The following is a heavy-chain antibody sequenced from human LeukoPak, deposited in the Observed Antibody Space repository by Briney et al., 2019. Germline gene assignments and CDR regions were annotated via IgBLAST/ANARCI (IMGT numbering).Heavy chain of an antibody. CDR2: ISSSSTTI. CDR3: ARNLNTADDY. D-gene: IGHD5-18*01. CDR1: GFTFSDSS. V-gene: IGHV3-48*01. Sequence: GGSPRLSCTASGFTFSDSSMNWVRQAPGKGLEWLSYISSSSTTIYCADSVKGRFTISRDDAKNSLYLQMNSLRAEDTAVYYCARNLNTADDYWGQGILVTVSS. J-gene: IGHJ4*02.